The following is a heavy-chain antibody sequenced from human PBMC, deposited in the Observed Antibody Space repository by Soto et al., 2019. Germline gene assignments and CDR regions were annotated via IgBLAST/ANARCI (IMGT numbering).Heavy chain of an antibody. CDR2: IYHTEST. V-gene: IGHV4-4*02. J-gene: IGHJ4*02. CDR3: ARYAFGTFEY. Sequence: NPSETLSLTCAFSVDSISSSFWWSWVRQPPGRGLEWIGEIYHTESTVYNPSLKSRVTISVDKSKNQFSLNLDSVTAADTAVYYCARYAFGTFEYWGRGSLVSVSS. D-gene: IGHD2-2*01. CDR1: VDSISSSFW.